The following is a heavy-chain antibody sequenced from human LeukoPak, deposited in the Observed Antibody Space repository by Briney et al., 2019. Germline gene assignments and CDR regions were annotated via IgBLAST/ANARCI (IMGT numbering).Heavy chain of an antibody. CDR3: ARAGHNSDSGGYDY. CDR2: INPNIGDT. J-gene: IGHJ4*02. V-gene: IGHV1-2*02. Sequence: ASVKVSCKPSGYTFIDHYIHWVRQAPGQGLESMGWINPNIGDTNYAQKFQGRVTMTRDTSSSTAYMELSRLRSDDTDVYYCARAGHNSDSGGYDYWGQGTLVTVSS. D-gene: IGHD3-22*01. CDR1: GYTFIDHY.